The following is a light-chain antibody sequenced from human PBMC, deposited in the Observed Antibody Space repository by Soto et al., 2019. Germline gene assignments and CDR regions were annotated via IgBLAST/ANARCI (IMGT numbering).Light chain of an antibody. CDR3: QQSYSTPT. V-gene: IGKV1-39*01. CDR2: ASS. J-gene: IGKJ2*01. Sequence: DIQMTQSPASLSASVVDRFTITFRTSQSVSIYVNWYQQKPGKAPILLIYASSSLQSGVPSRFSGSGSGTDFTLTISSLEPEDFATYYCQQSYSTPTFGQGTKVDIK. CDR1: QSVSIY.